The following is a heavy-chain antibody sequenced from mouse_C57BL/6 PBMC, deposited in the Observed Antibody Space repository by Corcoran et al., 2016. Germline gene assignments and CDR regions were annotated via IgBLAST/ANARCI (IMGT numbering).Heavy chain of an antibody. D-gene: IGHD1-1*01. V-gene: IGHV9-3*01. CDR3: ARNDYYGSSYLYYYAMDY. Sequence: QIQLVQSGPELKKPGETVKISCKASGYTFTTYGMSWVKQAPGKGLKWMGWINTYSGVPTYADDFKGRFAFSLETSASTAYLQINNLKNEDTATYFCARNDYYGSSYLYYYAMDYWGQGTSVTVSS. J-gene: IGHJ4*01. CDR2: INTYSGVP. CDR1: GYTFTTYG.